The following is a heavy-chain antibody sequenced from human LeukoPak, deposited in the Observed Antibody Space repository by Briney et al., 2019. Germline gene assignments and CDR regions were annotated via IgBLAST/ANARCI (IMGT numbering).Heavy chain of an antibody. CDR1: GFTFGDYA. Sequence: PGGSLRLSCTASGFTFGDYAMSWVRQAPGKGLKGVGFIRGKAYGGTTEYAASVKGRFTISRDDSKSIAYLQMNSLKTEDTAVYYCTSQDYDYVWGSYRSIVDYWGQGTLVTVSS. D-gene: IGHD3-16*02. CDR3: TSQDYDYVWGSYRSIVDY. V-gene: IGHV3-49*04. J-gene: IGHJ4*02. CDR2: IRGKAYGGTT.